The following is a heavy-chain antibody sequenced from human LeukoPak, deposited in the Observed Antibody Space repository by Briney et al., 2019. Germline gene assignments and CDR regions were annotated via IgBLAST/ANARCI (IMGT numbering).Heavy chain of an antibody. V-gene: IGHV3-74*01. J-gene: IGHJ3*02. Sequence: GGSLRLSCAASGFTFSSYWMHWVRQAPGKGLVWVSRINTDGSSTNYADSVKGRFTISRDNAKNTLYLQMNSLRDEDTAVYYCARAFKRGAFDIWGQGTMVTVSS. CDR3: ARAFKRGAFDI. CDR1: GFTFSSYW. CDR2: INTDGSST.